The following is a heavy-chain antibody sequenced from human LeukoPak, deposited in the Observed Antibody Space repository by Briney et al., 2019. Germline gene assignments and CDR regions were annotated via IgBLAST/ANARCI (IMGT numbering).Heavy chain of an antibody. V-gene: IGHV4-59*01. D-gene: IGHD4-17*01. Sequence: SETLSLTCTVSGGSISTYYWSWIRQPPGKGLEWIGHFYYSGSTNYNPSLKSRVTISVDTSNNQFSLKVNSVTAADTAVYYCARATYYGDIDYWGQGTLVTVSS. J-gene: IGHJ4*02. CDR1: GGSISTYY. CDR3: ARATYYGDIDY. CDR2: FYYSGST.